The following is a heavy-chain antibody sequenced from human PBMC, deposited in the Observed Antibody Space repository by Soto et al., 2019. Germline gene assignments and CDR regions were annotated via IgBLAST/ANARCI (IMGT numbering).Heavy chain of an antibody. Sequence: QVQLVQSGAEVKKPGSSVKVSCKASGGTFSSYTISWVRQAPGQGLEWMGRIIPILGIANYAQKFQGRVTITADKSTSTAYMEVSSLSSEDTAVYYCAIPGGLAAAGHFDYWGQGTLVTVSS. V-gene: IGHV1-69*02. CDR3: AIPGGLAAAGHFDY. J-gene: IGHJ4*02. CDR1: GGTFSSYT. CDR2: IIPILGIA. D-gene: IGHD6-13*01.